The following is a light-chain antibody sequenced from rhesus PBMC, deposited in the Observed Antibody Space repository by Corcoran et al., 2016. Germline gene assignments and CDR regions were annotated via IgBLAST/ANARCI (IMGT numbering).Light chain of an antibody. V-gene: IGKV1-22*01. CDR3: LQYSSSPWT. Sequence: DIQMTQSPSSLSASVGDTVTITCRASQSISSWLDWYQQKPGKAPKLLIYKASSLQSGVPSRFSGSGSGTEFSLTLNSLQPEDFATYYCLQYSSSPWTFGQGTKVEIK. CDR2: KAS. CDR1: QSISSW. J-gene: IGKJ1*01.